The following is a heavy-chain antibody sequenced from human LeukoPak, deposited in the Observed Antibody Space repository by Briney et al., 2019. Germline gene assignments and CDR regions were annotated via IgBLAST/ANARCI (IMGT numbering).Heavy chain of an antibody. CDR2: ISGSDGST. V-gene: IGHV3-23*01. CDR3: ATPASSSTVYYFDY. J-gene: IGHJ4*02. CDR1: GFPFSSYS. D-gene: IGHD6-6*01. Sequence: GGSLRLSCAASGFPFSSYSMTWVRQAPGKGLEWVSSISGSDGSTYYADSVKGRFTISRDNSKNTLYLQMNSLRAEDTAVYYCATPASSSTVYYFDYWGQGTLVTVSS.